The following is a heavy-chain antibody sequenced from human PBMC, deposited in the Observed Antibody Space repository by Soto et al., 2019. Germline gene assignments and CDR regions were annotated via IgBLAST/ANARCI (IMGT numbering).Heavy chain of an antibody. Sequence: GASVKVSCKASGGTFSSHAISWVRQAPGQGLEWMGGIIPIFGTANYAQKFQGRVTITADESTSTAYMELSSLRSEDTAVYYCARGGCSGGSCLSLWDYWGQGTLVTVSS. CDR2: IIPIFGTA. V-gene: IGHV1-69*13. CDR1: GGTFSSHA. D-gene: IGHD2-15*01. CDR3: ARGGCSGGSCLSLWDY. J-gene: IGHJ4*02.